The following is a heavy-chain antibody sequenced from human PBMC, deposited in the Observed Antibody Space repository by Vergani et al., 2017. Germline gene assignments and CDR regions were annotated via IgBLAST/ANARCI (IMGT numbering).Heavy chain of an antibody. V-gene: IGHV1-8*01. CDR1: GYTFTSYD. CDR3: ARRGYYDFWSGSDAFDI. D-gene: IGHD3-3*01. CDR2: MNPNSGNT. Sequence: QVQLVQSGAEVTKPGASVKVSCKASGYTFTSYDINWVRQATGQGLEWMGWMNPNSGNTGYAQKFQGRVTMTRNTSISTAYMELSSRRSEDTAVYYCARRGYYDFWSGSDAFDIWGQGTMVTVSS. J-gene: IGHJ3*02.